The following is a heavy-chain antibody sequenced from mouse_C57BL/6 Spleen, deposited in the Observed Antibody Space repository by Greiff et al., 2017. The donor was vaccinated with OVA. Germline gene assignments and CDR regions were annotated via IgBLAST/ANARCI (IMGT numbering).Heavy chain of an antibody. J-gene: IGHJ4*01. CDR3: ALNWDLYAMDY. CDR2: IWGDGST. CDR1: GFSLTSYG. D-gene: IGHD4-1*01. Sequence: VMLVESGPGLVAPSQSLSITCTVSGFSLTSYGVSWVRQPPGKGLEWLGVIWGDGSTNYHSALISRLSISKENSKSQVFLKLNSLQTDDTATYYCALNWDLYAMDYWGQGTSVTVSS. V-gene: IGHV2-3*01.